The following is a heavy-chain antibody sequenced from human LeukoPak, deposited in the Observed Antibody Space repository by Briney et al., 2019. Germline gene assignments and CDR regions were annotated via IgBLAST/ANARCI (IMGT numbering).Heavy chain of an antibody. J-gene: IGHJ4*02. CDR1: GYTFTSYY. Sequence: ASVKVSCKASGYTFTSYYMHWVRQAPGQGLEWMGIINPSSGSTSYAQKFQGRVTMTRDTSTSTVDMELSSLRFEDTAVYYCARGGTATTAPIDYWGQGTLVTVSS. CDR3: ARGGTATTAPIDY. CDR2: INPSSGST. D-gene: IGHD4-17*01. V-gene: IGHV1-46*01.